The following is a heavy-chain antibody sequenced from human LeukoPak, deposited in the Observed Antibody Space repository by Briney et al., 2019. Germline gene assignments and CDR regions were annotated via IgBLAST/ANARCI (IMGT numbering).Heavy chain of an antibody. CDR3: ARRAPGYSYGYIYFDY. CDR1: GFTFSNCA. Sequence: GGSLRLSCAASGFTFSNCAMNWVRQAPGKGLEWVSTISGSGGSTYYADSVKGRFTISRDNSKNTLYLQMNSLRAEDTAVYYCARRAPGYSYGYIYFDYWGQGTLVTVSS. V-gene: IGHV3-23*01. D-gene: IGHD5-18*01. CDR2: ISGSGGST. J-gene: IGHJ4*02.